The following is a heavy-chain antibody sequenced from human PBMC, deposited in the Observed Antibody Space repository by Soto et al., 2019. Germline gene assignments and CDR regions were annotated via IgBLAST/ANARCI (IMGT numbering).Heavy chain of an antibody. CDR2: IKQDGSEK. CDR3: ARGPSSGWYYFDY. J-gene: IGHJ4*02. D-gene: IGHD6-19*01. Sequence: PGGSLRLSCAASGFTFSSYWMSWVRQAPGKGLEWVANIKQDGSEKYYVDSVKGRFTISRDNAKNSLYLQMNSLRAEDTAVYYCARGPSSGWYYFDYWGQGTLVTVS. V-gene: IGHV3-7*03. CDR1: GFTFSSYW.